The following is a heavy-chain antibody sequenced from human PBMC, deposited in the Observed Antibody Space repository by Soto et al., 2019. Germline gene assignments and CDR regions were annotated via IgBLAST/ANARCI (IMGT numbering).Heavy chain of an antibody. CDR1: GGSISSYY. V-gene: IGHV4-59*01. Sequence: SETLSLTCTVSGGSISSYYWSWIRQPPGKGLEWIGYIYYSGSTNYNPSLKSRVTISVDTSKNQFSLKLSSVTAADTAVYYCARDRGGSHFDIWGQGTMVTVSS. J-gene: IGHJ3*02. CDR2: IYYSGST. CDR3: ARDRGGSHFDI. D-gene: IGHD1-26*01.